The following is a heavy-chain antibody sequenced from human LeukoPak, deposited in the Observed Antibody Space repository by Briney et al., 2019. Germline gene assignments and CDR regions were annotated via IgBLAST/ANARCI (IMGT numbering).Heavy chain of an antibody. CDR3: AKDSVYRYSGSYWTDLYYFDY. CDR1: GFTFSSYA. J-gene: IGHJ4*02. D-gene: IGHD1-26*01. V-gene: IGHV3-23*01. Sequence: GGSLRVSCAASGFTFSSYAMSWVRQAPGKGLEWVSAISGSGGSTYYADSVKGRFTISRDNSKNTLYLQMNSLRAEDTAVYYCAKDSVYRYSGSYWTDLYYFDYWGQGTLVTVSS. CDR2: ISGSGGST.